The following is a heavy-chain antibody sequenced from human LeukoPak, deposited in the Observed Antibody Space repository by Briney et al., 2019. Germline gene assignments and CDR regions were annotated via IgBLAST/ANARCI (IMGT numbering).Heavy chain of an antibody. J-gene: IGHJ4*02. CDR1: GFTFSSYS. D-gene: IGHD3-16*01. Sequence: PGGCLRLSCAASGFTFSSYSMNWVRQAPGKGLECVSSISSSSSYIYYADSVKGRFTISRDNAKNSLYLQMNSLRAEDTAVYYCARAPGGAPILDYWGQGTLVTVSS. CDR2: ISSSSSYI. V-gene: IGHV3-21*01. CDR3: ARAPGGAPILDY.